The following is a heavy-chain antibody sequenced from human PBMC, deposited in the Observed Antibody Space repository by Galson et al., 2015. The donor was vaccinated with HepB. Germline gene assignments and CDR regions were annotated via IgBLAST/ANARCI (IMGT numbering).Heavy chain of an antibody. CDR1: GFTFSGSA. D-gene: IGHD2-15*01. CDR3: TPTGCSGGSCYPRIVGATD. V-gene: IGHV3-73*01. J-gene: IGHJ4*02. Sequence: SLRLSCAASGFTFSGSAMHWVRQASGKGLEWVGRIRSKANSYATAYAASVKGRFTISRDDSKNTAYLQMNSLKTEDTAVYYCTPTGCSGGSCYPRIVGATDWGQGTLVTVSS. CDR2: IRSKANSYAT.